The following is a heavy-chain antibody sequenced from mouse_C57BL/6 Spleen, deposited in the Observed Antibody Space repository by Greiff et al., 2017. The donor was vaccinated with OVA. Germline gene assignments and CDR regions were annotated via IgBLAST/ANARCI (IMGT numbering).Heavy chain of an antibody. CDR2: IWTGGGT. Sequence: VHLVESGPGLVAPSQSLSITCTVSGFSLTSYAISWVRQPPGKGLEWLGVIWTGGGTNYNSALKSRLSISKDNSKSQVFLKMNSLQTDDTARYYCARNDPVLLRSYFDYWGQGTTLTVSS. J-gene: IGHJ2*01. CDR3: ARNDPVLLRSYFDY. D-gene: IGHD1-1*01. CDR1: GFSLTSYA. V-gene: IGHV2-9-1*01.